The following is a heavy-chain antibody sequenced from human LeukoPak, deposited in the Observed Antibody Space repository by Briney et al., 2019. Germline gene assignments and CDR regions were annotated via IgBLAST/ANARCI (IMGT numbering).Heavy chain of an antibody. D-gene: IGHD6-13*01. CDR2: IYYSGST. J-gene: IGHJ5*02. V-gene: IGHV4-31*03. CDR1: GGSISSGGYY. CDR3: ARVSGSSWYRYNWFDP. Sequence: SETLSLTCTVSGGSISSGGYYWSWIRQHPGKGLEWIGYIYYSGSTYYNPSLKSRVTISVDTSKDQFSLKLSSVTAADTAVYYCARVSGSSWYRYNWFDPWGQGTLVTVSS.